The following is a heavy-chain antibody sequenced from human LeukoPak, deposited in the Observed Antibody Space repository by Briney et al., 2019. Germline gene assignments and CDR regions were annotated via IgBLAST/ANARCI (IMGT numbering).Heavy chain of an antibody. Sequence: GGSLRLSCAASGFTLDDHALHWVRQAPGKGLEWVSLISGDGSSTYYADFVKGRFTISRDNRKNFLYLQMNSLTTEDTALYYCAKGLRYQMLLQSWGQGTLVTVSS. CDR2: ISGDGSST. J-gene: IGHJ5*02. CDR3: AKGLRYQMLLQS. CDR1: GFTLDDHA. D-gene: IGHD2-2*01. V-gene: IGHV3-43*02.